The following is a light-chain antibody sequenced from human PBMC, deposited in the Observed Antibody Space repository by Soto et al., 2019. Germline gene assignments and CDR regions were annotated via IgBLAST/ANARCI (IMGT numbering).Light chain of an antibody. CDR1: RNIGDS. CDR2: TAS. Sequence: DTRITHSPSSVSASVRDGVTIICRASRNIGDSLAWLRHKPGKAPHLLSQTASTLVRETPSRFSGSGSGTDFLLTINNVQPEDFATYYCLQAYTFPRTFGQGTKV. CDR3: LQAYTFPRT. J-gene: IGKJ1*01. V-gene: IGKV1-12*01.